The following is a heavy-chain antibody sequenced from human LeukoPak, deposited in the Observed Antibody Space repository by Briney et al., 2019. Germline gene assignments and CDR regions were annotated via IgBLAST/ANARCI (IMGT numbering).Heavy chain of an antibody. J-gene: IGHJ4*02. CDR3: ARVTYGSGSQTFDY. CDR1: GFTFSNYS. D-gene: IGHD3-10*01. Sequence: GGSLRLSCAASGFTFSNYSMNWVRQAPGKGLEWVSSISSSSSYIYYADSVKGRFTISRDNAKNSLYLQMNSLRAEDTAVYYCARVTYGSGSQTFDYWGQGTLVTVSS. CDR2: ISSSSSYI. V-gene: IGHV3-21*01.